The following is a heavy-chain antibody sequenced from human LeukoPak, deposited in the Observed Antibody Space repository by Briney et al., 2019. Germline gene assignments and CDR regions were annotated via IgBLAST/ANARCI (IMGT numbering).Heavy chain of an antibody. D-gene: IGHD3-10*01. Sequence: PGRSLRLSCAASGFTFSSYGMHWVRQAPGKGLEWVAVISYDGSNKYYADSVKGRFTISRDNSKNTLYLQMNSLRAEDTAVYYCARDRGLDAWGQGTTVTVSS. V-gene: IGHV3-30*03. CDR1: GFTFSSYG. CDR3: ARDRGLDA. J-gene: IGHJ6*02. CDR2: ISYDGSNK.